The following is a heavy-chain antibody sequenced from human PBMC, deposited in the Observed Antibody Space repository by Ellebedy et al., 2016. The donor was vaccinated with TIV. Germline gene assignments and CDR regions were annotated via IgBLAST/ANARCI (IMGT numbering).Heavy chain of an antibody. CDR3: ARREMASSWWYFDL. CDR2: INHSGST. J-gene: IGHJ2*01. Sequence: GSLRLXXAVYGGSFSDYYWTWIRQPPGKGLEWIGEINHSGSTNYNPSLKSRVTISVDTSKNQFSLKLSSVTAADTAMYYCARREMASSWWYFDLWGRGTLVTVSS. V-gene: IGHV4-34*01. D-gene: IGHD5-24*01. CDR1: GGSFSDYY.